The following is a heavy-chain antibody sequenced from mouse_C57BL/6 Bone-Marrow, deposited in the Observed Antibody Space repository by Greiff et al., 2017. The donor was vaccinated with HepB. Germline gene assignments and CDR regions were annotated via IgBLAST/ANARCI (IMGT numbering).Heavy chain of an antibody. CDR3: VRCYGSSYWYFDV. Sequence: EVKLEESGGGLVQPKGSLKLSCAASGFSFNTYAMNWVRQAPGKGLEWVARIRSKSNNYATYYADSVKDRFTISRDDSESMLYLQMNNLKTEDTAMYYCVRCYGSSYWYFDVWGTGTTVTVSS. CDR1: GFSFNTYA. D-gene: IGHD1-1*01. V-gene: IGHV10-1*01. J-gene: IGHJ1*03. CDR2: IRSKSNNYAT.